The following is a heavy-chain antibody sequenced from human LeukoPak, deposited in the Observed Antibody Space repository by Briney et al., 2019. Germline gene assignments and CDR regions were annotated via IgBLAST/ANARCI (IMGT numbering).Heavy chain of an antibody. CDR2: ISGSGDNT. CDR3: VKGSGYDTDFDY. Sequence: GGSLRHSCAASGFTFSTYVMSWVRQAPGKGLEWVSGISGSGDNTYYADSVKGRFTVSRDNSKNTLYLQMNSLRAEDTAIYYCVKGSGYDTDFDYWGQGTLVTVSS. V-gene: IGHV3-23*01. D-gene: IGHD3-9*01. J-gene: IGHJ4*02. CDR1: GFTFSTYV.